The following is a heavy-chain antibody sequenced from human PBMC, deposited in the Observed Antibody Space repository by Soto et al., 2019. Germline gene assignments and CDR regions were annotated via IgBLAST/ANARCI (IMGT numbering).Heavy chain of an antibody. J-gene: IGHJ4*02. Sequence: HEHLVQSGAEVKRPGASLKVSCKASGYSFTGYYIHWVRQAPGQGLEWMGWINPDSGATNYAQNFQGRVTLTSDTSIRTASMDLTRLTSDDTAVDSCARVDYGTGGYPFPYFDYWGQGTLVIVSS. D-gene: IGHD2-8*02. V-gene: IGHV1-2*02. CDR2: INPDSGAT. CDR3: ARVDYGTGGYPFPYFDY. CDR1: GYSFTGYY.